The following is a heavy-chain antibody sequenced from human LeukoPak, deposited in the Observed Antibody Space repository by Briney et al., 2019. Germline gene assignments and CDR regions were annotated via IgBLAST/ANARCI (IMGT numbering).Heavy chain of an antibody. D-gene: IGHD4-11*01. Sequence: PGGSLRLSCAASGFTFSSYGMHWVRQAPGKGLEWVAVIWYDGSNKYYADSVKGRFTISRDNSKNTLYLQMNSLRADDTAVYYCARDLDYSTGFDYWGQGTLVTVSS. CDR3: ARDLDYSTGFDY. CDR1: GFTFSSYG. CDR2: IWYDGSNK. V-gene: IGHV3-33*01. J-gene: IGHJ4*02.